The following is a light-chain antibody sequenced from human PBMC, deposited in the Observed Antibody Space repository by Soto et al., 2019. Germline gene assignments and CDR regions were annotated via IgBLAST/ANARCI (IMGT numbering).Light chain of an antibody. Sequence: QSALTQPPSVSGAPGQRVTISCTGSSSNIGAGYDVHWYQQRPGTAPKLLIFGNINRPSGVPDRFFGSKSGTSASLAITGLQAEDEGDYYCQSYDSTLSARYVFGTGTRSPS. CDR1: SSNIGAGYD. CDR2: GNI. V-gene: IGLV1-40*01. CDR3: QSYDSTLSARYV. J-gene: IGLJ1*01.